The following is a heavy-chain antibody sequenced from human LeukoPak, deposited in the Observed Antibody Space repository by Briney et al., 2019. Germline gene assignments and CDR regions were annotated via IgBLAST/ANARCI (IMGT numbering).Heavy chain of an antibody. CDR2: TYYSGST. D-gene: IGHD6-19*01. Sequence: SETLSLTCTVSGVSISSYYWSWIRQPPGKGLEWIGYTYYSGSTNYNPSLKSRVAISVDTSKNQFSLKLSSVTAADTAVYYCARGGSGWNYYYYYMDVWGKGTTVTISS. V-gene: IGHV4-59*08. CDR3: ARGGSGWNYYYYYMDV. CDR1: GVSISSYY. J-gene: IGHJ6*03.